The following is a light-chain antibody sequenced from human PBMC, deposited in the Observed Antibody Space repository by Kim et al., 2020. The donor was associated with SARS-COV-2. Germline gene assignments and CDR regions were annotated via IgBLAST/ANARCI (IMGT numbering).Light chain of an antibody. J-gene: IGKJ2*01. Sequence: RANINCNSCQIVLYSSHNKNYLASLQHEPGQPPRLLIYWASTRESGVPDRFSGSGFGTDFTLTISSLQAEDVAVYYCQQYDSIPYTFGQGTKLEIK. CDR3: QQYDSIPYT. CDR1: QIVLYSSHNKNY. V-gene: IGKV4-1*01. CDR2: WAS.